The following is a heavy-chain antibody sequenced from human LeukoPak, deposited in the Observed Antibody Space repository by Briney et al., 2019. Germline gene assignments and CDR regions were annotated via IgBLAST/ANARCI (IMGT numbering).Heavy chain of an antibody. J-gene: IGHJ6*03. CDR1: GGTFSSYA. CDR2: IIPIFGTA. Sequence: ASVKVSCKASGGTFSSYAISWVRQAPGQGLEWMGRIIPIFGTANYAQKFQGRVTITTDESTSTAYMELSSLRSEDTAVYYCARVIAARSSISYYYYMDVWGKGTTVTVSS. V-gene: IGHV1-69*05. CDR3: ARVIAARSSISYYYYMDV. D-gene: IGHD6-6*01.